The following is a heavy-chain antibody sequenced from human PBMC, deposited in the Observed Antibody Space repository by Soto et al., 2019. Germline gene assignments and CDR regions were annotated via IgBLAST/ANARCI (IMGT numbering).Heavy chain of an antibody. Sequence: SESLYLTCAVYGGSVRGYYWSWIRQPPGKGLEWIGEINHSGITNYNPSLKSRVTISVDTSKNQFSLKLSSVTAADTAVYYCASQREGYCSGGSCLGTWFYWGQGTLVTVSS. CDR1: GGSVRGYY. CDR2: INHSGIT. CDR3: ASQREGYCSGGSCLGTWFY. J-gene: IGHJ4*02. D-gene: IGHD2-15*01. V-gene: IGHV4-34*01.